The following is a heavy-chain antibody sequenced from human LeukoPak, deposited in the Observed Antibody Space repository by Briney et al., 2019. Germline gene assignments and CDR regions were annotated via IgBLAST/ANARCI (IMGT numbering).Heavy chain of an antibody. CDR3: ARSKYYYDSSGYEWYYFDY. J-gene: IGHJ4*02. D-gene: IGHD3-22*01. CDR1: GGSITSYY. CDR2: TYYSGST. Sequence: PSETLSLTCTVAGGSITSYYWSWLRQPPGKGLDWIGYTYYSGSTNSNPSLKSRVSISVDTSKNQCSLKLSSVTAADTAVYYCARSKYYYDSSGYEWYYFDYWGQGTLVTVSS. V-gene: IGHV4-59*01.